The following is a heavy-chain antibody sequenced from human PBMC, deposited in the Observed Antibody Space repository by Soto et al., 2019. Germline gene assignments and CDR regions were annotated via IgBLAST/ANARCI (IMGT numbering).Heavy chain of an antibody. J-gene: IGHJ4*02. CDR1: GGSFSGYY. D-gene: IGHD2-2*02. CDR2: INHSGST. CDR3: AIRPRRTIFDY. Sequence: PSETLSLTCAVYGGSFSGYYWSWIRQPPGKGLEWIGEINHSGSTNYNPSLKSRVTISVDTSKNQFSLKLSSVTAADTAVYYCAIRPRRTIFDYWGQGTLVTVS. V-gene: IGHV4-34*01.